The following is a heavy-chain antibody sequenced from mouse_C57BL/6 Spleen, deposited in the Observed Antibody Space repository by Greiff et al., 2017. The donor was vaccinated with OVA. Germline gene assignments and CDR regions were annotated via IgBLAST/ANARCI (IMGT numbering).Heavy chain of an antibody. CDR2: ISSGSSTI. J-gene: IGHJ4*01. V-gene: IGHV5-17*01. CDR3: AREGGSAYAMDY. D-gene: IGHD1-1*02. CDR1: GFTFSDYG. Sequence: EVHLVESGGGLVKPGGSLKLSCAASGFTFSDYGMHWVRQAPEKGLEWVAYISSGSSTIYYADTVKGRFTISRDNAKNTLFLQMTSLRSEDTAMYYCAREGGSAYAMDYWGQGTSVTVSS.